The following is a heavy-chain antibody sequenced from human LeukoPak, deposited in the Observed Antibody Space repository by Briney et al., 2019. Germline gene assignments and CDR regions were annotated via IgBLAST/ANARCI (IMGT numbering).Heavy chain of an antibody. D-gene: IGHD6-19*01. CDR1: GGSMRSYY. J-gene: IGHJ4*02. V-gene: IGHV4-59*08. Sequence: PSETLSLTCTVSGGSMRSYYWSCIRQPPEKGLELIGYVYYSGTANYNPSLESRVTILVDTSKNQFSPNLSSVTAADTAVYYCARTKSGWYYSDYWGQGTLVSVSS. CDR3: ARTKSGWYYSDY. CDR2: VYYSGTA.